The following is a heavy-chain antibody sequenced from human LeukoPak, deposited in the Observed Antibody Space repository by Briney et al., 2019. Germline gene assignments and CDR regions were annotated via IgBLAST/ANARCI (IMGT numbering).Heavy chain of an antibody. Sequence: GGSLRLSCAASGFTFSSYSMNWVRQAPGKGLEWVSYISSSSTIYYADSVKGRFTISRDNAKNSLYLQMNSLRAEDTAVYYCATDAGGAAFDIWGQGTMVTVSS. CDR3: ATDAGGAAFDI. CDR2: ISSSSTI. V-gene: IGHV3-48*04. J-gene: IGHJ3*02. CDR1: GFTFSSYS. D-gene: IGHD3-16*01.